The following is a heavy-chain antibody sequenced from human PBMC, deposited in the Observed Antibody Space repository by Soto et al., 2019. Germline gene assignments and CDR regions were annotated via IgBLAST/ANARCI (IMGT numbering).Heavy chain of an antibody. CDR2: IIPIFGTA. CDR1: GGTFSSYA. J-gene: IGHJ6*02. Sequence: VASVKVSCKASGGTFSSYAISWVRQAPGQGLEWMGGIIPIFGTANYAQKFQGRVTITADESTSTAYMELSSLRSEDTAVYYCARDNRHPPYYYYGMDVWGQGTTVTVSS. V-gene: IGHV1-69*13. CDR3: ARDNRHPPYYYYGMDV.